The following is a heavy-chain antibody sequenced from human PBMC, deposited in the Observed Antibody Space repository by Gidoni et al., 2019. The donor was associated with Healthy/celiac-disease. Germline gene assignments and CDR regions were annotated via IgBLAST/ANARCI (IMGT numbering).Heavy chain of an antibody. J-gene: IGHJ4*02. Sequence: QVQLQQWGAELLKPSETLSLTCAVHGGSFSGYYWSWIRQPPGKGLEWIGEINHSGSTNYNPSRKSRVPISVDTSKNQFSLKLSSVTAADTAVYYCASRSYYDFWSGYYSWGQGTLVTVSS. D-gene: IGHD3-3*01. V-gene: IGHV4-34*01. CDR3: ASRSYYDFWSGYYS. CDR2: INHSGST. CDR1: GGSFSGYY.